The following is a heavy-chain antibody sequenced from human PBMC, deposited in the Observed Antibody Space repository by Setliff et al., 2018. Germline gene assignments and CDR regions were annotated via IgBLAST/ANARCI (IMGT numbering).Heavy chain of an antibody. CDR1: GYTFSNYG. J-gene: IGHJ3*02. CDR3: ARRWETGDQDAYDI. V-gene: IGHV1-18*04. CDR2: ISAYSGNT. D-gene: IGHD7-27*01. Sequence: ASVKVSCKASGYTFSNYGITWVRQAPGQGLEWMGWISAYSGNTKYALTLQGRVTMTTDPSTTTAYLELRSLTSDDTAVYYCARRWETGDQDAYDIWGQGTMVTVSS.